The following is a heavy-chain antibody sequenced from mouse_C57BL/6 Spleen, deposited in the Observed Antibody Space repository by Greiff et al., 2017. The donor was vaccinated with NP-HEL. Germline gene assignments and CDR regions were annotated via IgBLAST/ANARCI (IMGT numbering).Heavy chain of an antibody. CDR3: VRGGGSSGPHYAMDY. CDR1: GFTFNTYA. J-gene: IGHJ4*01. CDR2: IRSKSSNYAT. D-gene: IGHD3-2*02. V-gene: IGHV10-3*01. Sequence: EVQRVESGGGLVQPKGSLKLSCAASGFTFNTYAMHWVRQAPGKGLEWVARIRSKSSNYATYYADSVKDRFTISRDDSQSMLYLQMNNLKTEDTAMYYCVRGGGSSGPHYAMDYWGQGTSVTVSS.